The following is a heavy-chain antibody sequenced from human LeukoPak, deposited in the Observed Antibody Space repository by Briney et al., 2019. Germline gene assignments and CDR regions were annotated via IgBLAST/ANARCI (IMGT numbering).Heavy chain of an antibody. CDR3: ARERGVEGIRSVYFDY. Sequence: SETLSLTCTVSGYSISSDYYWGWIRQPPGKGLEWIGRIDHSGSTYYNPSLKSRVTISVDTSKNQFSLKLSSVTAADTAVYYCARERGVEGIRSVYFDYWGQGTLVTVSS. J-gene: IGHJ4*02. D-gene: IGHD3-10*01. CDR1: GYSISSDYY. CDR2: IDHSGST. V-gene: IGHV4-38-2*02.